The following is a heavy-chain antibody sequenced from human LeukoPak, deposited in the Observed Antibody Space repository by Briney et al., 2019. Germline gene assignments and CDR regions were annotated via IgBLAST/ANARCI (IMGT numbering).Heavy chain of an antibody. CDR3: AKDRGYYDSSLGDY. D-gene: IGHD3-22*01. CDR2: ISYDGSNK. V-gene: IGHV3-30*18. J-gene: IGHJ4*02. CDR1: GFTFSSYG. Sequence: GGSLRLSCAASGFTFSSYGMHWVRQAPGKGLEWVAVISYDGSNKYYADSVKGRFTISRDNSKNTLYLQMNSLRAEDTAVYYCAKDRGYYDSSLGDYWGQGTQVTVSS.